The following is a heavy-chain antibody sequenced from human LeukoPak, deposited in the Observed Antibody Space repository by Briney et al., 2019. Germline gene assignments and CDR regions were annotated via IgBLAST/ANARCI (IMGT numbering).Heavy chain of an antibody. CDR1: GFTFSSYA. Sequence: GGSLRLSCAASGFTFSSYAMSWVRQAPGKGLEWVSAISGSGGSTYYADSVKGRFTISRDNSKNTLYLQMNSLRAEDTAVYYCAKVGRGSGSYDGVDYWGQGTLVTVSS. V-gene: IGHV3-23*01. D-gene: IGHD3-10*01. CDR3: AKVGRGSGSYDGVDY. J-gene: IGHJ4*02. CDR2: ISGSGGST.